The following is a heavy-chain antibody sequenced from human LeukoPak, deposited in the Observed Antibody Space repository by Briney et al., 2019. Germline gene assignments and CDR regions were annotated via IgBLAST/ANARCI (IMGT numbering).Heavy chain of an antibody. J-gene: IGHJ4*02. CDR1: GFTFSYYG. CDR3: ARDLAWGAFDY. Sequence: GGSLRLSCAASGFTFSYYGMNWVRQAPGKGLEWLSGISPRGGGTYYADSVKGRFTISRDDSKSTLSLQMNSLRVEDTAVYYCARDLAWGAFDYWGQGTLVSVSS. CDR2: ISPRGGGT. V-gene: IGHV3-23*01. D-gene: IGHD7-27*01.